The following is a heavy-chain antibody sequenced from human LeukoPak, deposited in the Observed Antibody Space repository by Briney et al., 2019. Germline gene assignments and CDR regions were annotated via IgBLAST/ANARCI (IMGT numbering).Heavy chain of an antibody. CDR1: GFTFSSQA. J-gene: IGHJ4*02. Sequence: GWSLRLSCAASGFTFSSQAMSWVRQAPDKGLEWVSAISASGGSTSYADSVKGRFTISRDNSKNTLYLRMNSLRDEDTAVYYCAKWLTLRCWIDSWGQGTLVTVSS. V-gene: IGHV3-23*01. CDR3: AKWLTLRCWIDS. CDR2: ISASGGST. D-gene: IGHD4/OR15-4a*01.